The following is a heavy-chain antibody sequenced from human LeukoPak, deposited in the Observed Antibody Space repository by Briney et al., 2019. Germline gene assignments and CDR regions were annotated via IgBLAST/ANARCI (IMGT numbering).Heavy chain of an antibody. CDR1: GGSISSYY. D-gene: IGHD2-15*01. CDR2: IYYSGST. V-gene: IGHV4-59*01. J-gene: IGHJ4*02. CDR3: ARGRSGPLSAFDY. Sequence: WETLSLTCTVSGGSISSYYWSWIRQPSGKGLEWIGYIYYSGSTNYNPSLKSRVTISVDTSKNQFSLKLSSVTAADTAVYYCARGRSGPLSAFDYWGQGTLVTVSS.